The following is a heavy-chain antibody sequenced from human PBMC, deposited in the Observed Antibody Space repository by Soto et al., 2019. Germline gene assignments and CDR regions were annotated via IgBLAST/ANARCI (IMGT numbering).Heavy chain of an antibody. J-gene: IGHJ6*02. V-gene: IGHV1-69*13. CDR3: ARFRGVINYYSGMDV. CDR1: GGTLSRYA. Sequence: SVEVSCKASGGTLSRYAISWVRQAPGQGLEWMGGIIPIFGTANYAQKFQGRVTITADESTSTAYMELSSLRSEDTAVYYCARFRGVINYYSGMDVWGQETTVTVSS. CDR2: IIPIFGTA. D-gene: IGHD3-10*01.